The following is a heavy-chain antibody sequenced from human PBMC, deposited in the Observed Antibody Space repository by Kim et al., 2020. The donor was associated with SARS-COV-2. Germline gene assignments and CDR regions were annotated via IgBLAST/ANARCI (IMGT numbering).Heavy chain of an antibody. Sequence: GGSLRLSCAASGFTFSSYAMSWVRQAPGKGLEWVSGISGSSGSTYYADSVKGRFTISRDNSRNTLDLQMSSLGDEDTAVYYCARHSSWSENYFDYWGQGTLVTVSS. V-gene: IGHV3-23*01. J-gene: IGHJ4*02. CDR2: ISGSSGST. CDR1: GFTFSSYA. CDR3: ARHSSWSENYFDY. D-gene: IGHD6-13*01.